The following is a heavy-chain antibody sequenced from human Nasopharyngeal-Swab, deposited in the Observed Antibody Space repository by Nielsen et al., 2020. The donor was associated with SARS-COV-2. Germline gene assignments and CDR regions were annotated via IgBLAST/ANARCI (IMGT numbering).Heavy chain of an antibody. CDR3: ARTYDSGSYQNPGGY. V-gene: IGHV3-30*03. J-gene: IGHJ4*02. Sequence: GGSPRLSCAASGFTFSSYGMHWVRQAPGKGLEWVAVISYDGSNKYYADSVKGRFTISRDNSKNTLYLQMNSLRAEDTAVYYCARTYDSGSYQNPGGYWGQGTLVTVSS. CDR2: ISYDGSNK. D-gene: IGHD3-10*01. CDR1: GFTFSSYG.